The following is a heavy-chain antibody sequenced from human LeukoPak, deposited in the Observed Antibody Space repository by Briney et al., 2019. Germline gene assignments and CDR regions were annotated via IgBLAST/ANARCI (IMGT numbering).Heavy chain of an antibody. J-gene: IGHJ6*04. CDR1: GFTFSSYW. V-gene: IGHV3-7*01. Sequence: AGGSLRLSCAASGFTFSSYWMSWVRQAPGKGLEWVANIKQDGSEKYHVDSVKGRFTISRDNAKNSLYLQINSLRAEDTAVYYCAELGITMIGGVWGKGTTVTISS. CDR3: AELGITMIGGV. CDR2: IKQDGSEK. D-gene: IGHD3-10*02.